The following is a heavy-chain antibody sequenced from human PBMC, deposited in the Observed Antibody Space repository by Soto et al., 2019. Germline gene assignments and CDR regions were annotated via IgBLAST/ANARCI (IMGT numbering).Heavy chain of an antibody. J-gene: IGHJ6*02. CDR3: ASGEEGYCSSTSCYADYYYYGMDV. CDR2: INPIFGTA. CDR1: GYTFTSYA. Sequence: ASVKVSCKASGYTFTSYAMHWVRQAPGQRLEWMGWINPIFGTANYAQKFQGRVTITADESTSTAYMELSSLRSEDTAVYYCASGEEGYCSSTSCYADYYYYGMDVWGQGTTVTVSS. D-gene: IGHD2-2*01. V-gene: IGHV1-69*13.